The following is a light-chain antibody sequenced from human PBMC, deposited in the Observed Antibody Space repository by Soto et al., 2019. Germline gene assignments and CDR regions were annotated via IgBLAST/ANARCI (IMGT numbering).Light chain of an antibody. CDR3: SSYAGRSSFPYV. J-gene: IGLJ1*01. Sequence: QSVLTKPASVCGSPEQSITISCTGTSSDLGSDNLASWYQQYPGNAPKLIIYEGSERPSGISNRLSGSKSGNTASLTIYGLQAEAEADYYSSSYAGRSSFPYVFGTGTKVTVL. CDR1: SSDLGSDNL. CDR2: EGS. V-gene: IGLV2-23*03.